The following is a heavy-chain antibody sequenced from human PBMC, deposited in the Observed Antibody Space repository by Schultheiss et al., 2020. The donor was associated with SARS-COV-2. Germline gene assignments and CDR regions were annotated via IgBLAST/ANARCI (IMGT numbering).Heavy chain of an antibody. D-gene: IGHD6-19*01. J-gene: IGHJ5*02. V-gene: IGHV1-69*06. CDR3: ARDRRIWYSSGWYLSNWFDP. CDR2: IIPIFGTA. CDR1: GGTFSSYA. Sequence: SVKVSCKASGGTFSSYAISWVRQAPGQGLEWMGGIIPIFGTANYAQKFQGRVTITADKSTSTAYMELSRLRSDDTAVYYCARDRRIWYSSGWYLSNWFDPWGQGTLVTVSS.